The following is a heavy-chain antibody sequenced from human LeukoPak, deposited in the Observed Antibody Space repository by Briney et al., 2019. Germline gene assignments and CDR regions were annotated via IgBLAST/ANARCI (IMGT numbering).Heavy chain of an antibody. CDR3: AKLAVAGSDY. V-gene: IGHV3-30*18. J-gene: IGHJ4*02. CDR2: ISYDGSNK. CDR1: GFTFSSYG. Sequence: GRSLRLSCAASGFTFSSYGVHWVRQAPGKGLEWVAVISYDGSNKYYADSVKGRFTISRDNSKNTLYLQMNSLRAEDTAVYYCAKLAVAGSDYWGQGTLVTVSS. D-gene: IGHD6-19*01.